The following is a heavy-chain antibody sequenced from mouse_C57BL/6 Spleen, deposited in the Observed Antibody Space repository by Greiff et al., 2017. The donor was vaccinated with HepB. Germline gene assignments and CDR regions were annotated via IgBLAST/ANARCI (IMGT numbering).Heavy chain of an antibody. CDR1: GYTFTSYW. D-gene: IGHD2-5*01. J-gene: IGHJ3*01. CDR2: IDPSDSYT. CDR3: ARSNSNYGFAY. Sequence: VQLQQSGAELVKPGASVKLSCKASGYTFTSYWMQWVKQRPGQGLEWIGEIDPSDSYTNYNQKFKGKATLTVDTSSSTAYMQLSSLTSEDSAVYYCARSNSNYGFAYWGQGTLVTVSA. V-gene: IGHV1-50*01.